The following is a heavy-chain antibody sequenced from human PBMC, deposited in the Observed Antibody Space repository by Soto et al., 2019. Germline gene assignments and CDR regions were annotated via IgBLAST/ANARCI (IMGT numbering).Heavy chain of an antibody. CDR1: GFTFSSNS. CDR3: AKWDGYGDH. CDR2: ISIGGDKT. D-gene: IGHD5-12*01. Sequence: EVQLLESGGDLIQPGGSLRPSCAASGFTFSSNSFTWVRQAPGKGLEYVSGISIGGDKTWHADSVKGRFTVSRDNSKNTVYLQMNSLRVDDTAVYYCAKWDGYGDHWGQGTLVTVSS. V-gene: IGHV3-23*01. J-gene: IGHJ5*02.